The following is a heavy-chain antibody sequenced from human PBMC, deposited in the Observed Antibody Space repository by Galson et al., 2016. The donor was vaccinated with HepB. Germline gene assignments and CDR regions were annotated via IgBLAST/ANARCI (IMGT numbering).Heavy chain of an antibody. Sequence: SLRLSCAASGFTFSSYAMHWVRQAPGKGLEYVSAISSNGGSTYYADSVKGRFTISRDNSKNTLYLQMSSLRAEYTAVYYCVKGEPLLWFGELLLRDYFDYWGQGTLVTVSS. J-gene: IGHJ4*02. CDR3: VKGEPLLWFGELLLRDYFDY. V-gene: IGHV3-64D*09. CDR1: GFTFSSYA. CDR2: ISSNGGST. D-gene: IGHD3-10*01.